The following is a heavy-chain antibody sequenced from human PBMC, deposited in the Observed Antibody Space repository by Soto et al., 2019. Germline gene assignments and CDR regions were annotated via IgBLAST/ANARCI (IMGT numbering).Heavy chain of an antibody. CDR3: ASSSGDYSNWFDP. CDR1: GGTFSSYA. J-gene: IGHJ5*02. V-gene: IGHV1-69*12. CDR2: IIPIFGTA. Sequence: QVQLVQSGAEVKKPGSSVKVSCKASGGTFSSYAISWVRQAPGQGLEWMGGIIPIFGTANYAQKFQGRVTITADESTSTAYTELSSLTSEDPAVYYCASSSGDYSNWFDPWGQGTLVTVSS. D-gene: IGHD3-22*01.